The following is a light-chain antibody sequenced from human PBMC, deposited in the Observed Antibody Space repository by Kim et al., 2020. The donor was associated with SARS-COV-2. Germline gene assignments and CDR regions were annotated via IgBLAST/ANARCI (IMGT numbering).Light chain of an antibody. CDR1: QSISSDY. CDR2: GAS. CDR3: QQHVSPPYT. Sequence: IVLTQSPGTLSLSPGERATLSCRTSQSISSDYLAWYQKKPGQAPRLLIYGASNRATGIPDRFSGSGSGTDFTLTISRLEPEDFEVYFCQQHVSPPYTFGQGTKV. V-gene: IGKV3-20*01. J-gene: IGKJ2*01.